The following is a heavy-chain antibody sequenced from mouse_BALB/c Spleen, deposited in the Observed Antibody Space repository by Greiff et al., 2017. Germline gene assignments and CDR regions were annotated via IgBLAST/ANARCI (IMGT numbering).Heavy chain of an antibody. CDR2: INSNGGST. J-gene: IGHJ4*01. Sequence: DVQLVESGGGLVQPGGSLKLSCAASGFTFSSYGMSWVRQTPDKRLELVATINSNGGSTYYPDSVKGRFTISRDNAKNTLYLQMSSLKSEDTAMYYCAREPYYYAMDYWGQGTSVTVSS. CDR1: GFTFSSYG. CDR3: AREPYYYAMDY. V-gene: IGHV5-6-3*01.